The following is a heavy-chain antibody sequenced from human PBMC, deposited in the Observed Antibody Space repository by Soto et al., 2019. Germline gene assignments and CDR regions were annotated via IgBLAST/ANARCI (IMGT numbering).Heavy chain of an antibody. J-gene: IGHJ4*02. V-gene: IGHV4-34*01. CDR2: INHSGST. Sequence: QVQLQQWGAGLLKPSETLYLTCAVYGGSFSGYYWSWIRQPPGKGLEWIGEINHSGSTNYNPALKSRVTISVDTSKNQFSLKLGYVTAADTAVYYCARARVWLAVSGRKFDYWGQGTLVTVSS. CDR1: GGSFSGYY. D-gene: IGHD6-19*01. CDR3: ARARVWLAVSGRKFDY.